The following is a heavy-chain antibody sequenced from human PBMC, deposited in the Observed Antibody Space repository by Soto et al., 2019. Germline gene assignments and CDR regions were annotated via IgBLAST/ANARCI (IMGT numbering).Heavy chain of an antibody. CDR3: ARREYSYGFFDN. J-gene: IGHJ4*02. V-gene: IGHV5-51*01. Sequence: GESLKISCKGYGYRFNTYWIAWVRQMPGKGLEWMGIIYPDDSESRDSPSFQGDVTISVDESTTTAYLEWSSLKASDTAVYYCARREYSYGFFDNWGQGTKVTVSS. CDR1: GYRFNTYW. D-gene: IGHD4-4*01. CDR2: IYPDDSES.